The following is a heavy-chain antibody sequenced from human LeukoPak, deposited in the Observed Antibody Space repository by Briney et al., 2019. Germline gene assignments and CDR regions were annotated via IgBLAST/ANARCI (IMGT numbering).Heavy chain of an antibody. Sequence: ASVKVSCKASGYTFTGYYMHWVRQAPGQGLEWMGWINPNSGGTNYAQKFQGRVTMTRDTSISTAYMELSRLRSDDTAVYYCAREKEYGSSFNPWGQGTLVTVSS. D-gene: IGHD6-13*01. CDR3: AREKEYGSSFNP. CDR2: INPNSGGT. J-gene: IGHJ5*02. V-gene: IGHV1-2*02. CDR1: GYTFTGYY.